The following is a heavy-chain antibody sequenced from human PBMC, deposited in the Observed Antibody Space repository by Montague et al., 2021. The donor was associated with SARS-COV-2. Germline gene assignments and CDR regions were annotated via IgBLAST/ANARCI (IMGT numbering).Heavy chain of an antibody. J-gene: IGHJ6*02. Sequence: SLRLSCAASGFTFSSYEMNWVRQAPGKGLEWVSYISSSGSTIYYADSVKGRFTISRDNAKNSLYLQMNSLRAEDTAIYYCASDSGIKIPDYYYSMDVWGQGTTVTVPS. CDR2: ISSSGSTI. V-gene: IGHV3-48*03. CDR1: GFTFSSYE. CDR3: ASDSGIKIPDYYYSMDV. D-gene: IGHD6-25*01.